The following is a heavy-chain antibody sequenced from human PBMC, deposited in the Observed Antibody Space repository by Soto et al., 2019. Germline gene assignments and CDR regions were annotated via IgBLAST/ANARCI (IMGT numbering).Heavy chain of an antibody. CDR1: GFTFSSSG. D-gene: IGHD5-18*01. CDR3: AKEGSGGYSNAFPYYTMDV. V-gene: IGHV3-23*01. CDR2: ICDDGGST. Sequence: GGSLRLSCAASGFTFSSSGMHWVRQAPGKGLEWVSAICDDGGSTYYADSVKGRFTISRDNSKNTLYLQMNSLTDEDTAVYYCAKEGSGGYSNAFPYYTMDVWGQGTTVTVSS. J-gene: IGHJ6*02.